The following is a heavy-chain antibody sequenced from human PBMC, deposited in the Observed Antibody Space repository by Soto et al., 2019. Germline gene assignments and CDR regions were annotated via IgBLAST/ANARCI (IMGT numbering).Heavy chain of an antibody. D-gene: IGHD3-9*01. CDR3: ARDKDWAFDY. CDR2: IFTTGTTI. CDR1: GFTFSSYS. V-gene: IGHV3-48*03. J-gene: IGHJ4*02. Sequence: PGGSLRLSCVASGFTFSSYSMVWVRQAPGKGLEWVSYIFTTGTTIYYADSVKGRFTVSRDNAKNSVFLLLNSLRAEDTAVYYCARDKDWAFDYWGQGTLVTVSS.